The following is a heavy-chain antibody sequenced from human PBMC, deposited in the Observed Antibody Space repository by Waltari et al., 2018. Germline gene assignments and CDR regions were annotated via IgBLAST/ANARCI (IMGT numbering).Heavy chain of an antibody. V-gene: IGHV4-39*07. J-gene: IGHJ4*02. CDR3: ARVGGGGYPFDY. CDR2: IYYSGST. D-gene: IGHD2-2*01. Sequence: QLQLQESGPGLVKPSETLSLTCTVSGGSISSSSYYWGWIRQPPGKGLEWIGSIYYSGSTYYSPSLKSRVTISVDTSKNQFSLKLSSVTAADTAVYYCARVGGGGYPFDYWGQGTLVTVSS. CDR1: GGSISSSSYY.